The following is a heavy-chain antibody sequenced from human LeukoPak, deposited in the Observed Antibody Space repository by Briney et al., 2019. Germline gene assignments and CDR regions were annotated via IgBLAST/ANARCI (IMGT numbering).Heavy chain of an antibody. D-gene: IGHD3-16*01. J-gene: IGHJ6*03. CDR1: GFTFGNSA. Sequence: GGSLRLSCEVSGFTFGNSAMSWVRQAPGKGLEWISGISASGHYTYTADSLKGRFSISRDNSKNTLYLQMNSLRAEDTALYYWAEGGSWGDYYFYFYIDVWGKGTTVTVSS. V-gene: IGHV3-23*01. CDR2: ISASGHYT. CDR3: AEGGSWGDYYFYFYIDV.